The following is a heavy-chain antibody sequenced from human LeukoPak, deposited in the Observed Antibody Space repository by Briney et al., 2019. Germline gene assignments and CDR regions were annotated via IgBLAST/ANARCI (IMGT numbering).Heavy chain of an antibody. J-gene: IGHJ4*02. CDR2: ISYDGSNK. V-gene: IGHV3-30*03. Sequence: GGSLRLSCAASGFTFSSYGMHWVRQAPGKGLEWVAVISYDGSNKYYADSVKGRFTISRDKSKNTLYLQMNSLRAEDTAVYYCATGEVMGYWGQGTLVTVSS. CDR1: GFTFSSYG. CDR3: ATGEVMGY. D-gene: IGHD3-10*01.